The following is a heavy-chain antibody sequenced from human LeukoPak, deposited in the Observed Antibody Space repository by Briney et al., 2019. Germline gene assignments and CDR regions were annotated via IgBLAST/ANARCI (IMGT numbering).Heavy chain of an antibody. CDR3: ARDEWTVTTHYFDH. V-gene: IGHV3-7*01. J-gene: IGHJ4*02. Sequence: PGGSLRLSCVASGFTFSSYWMTWVRQAPGKGLEWVANIKTDGSQIYYVDSVKGRFTISRDNAKNSLYLQMNSLRAEDTAVYYCARDEWTVTTHYFDHWGQGTLVTVSS. CDR2: IKTDGSQI. CDR1: GFTFSSYW. D-gene: IGHD4-17*01.